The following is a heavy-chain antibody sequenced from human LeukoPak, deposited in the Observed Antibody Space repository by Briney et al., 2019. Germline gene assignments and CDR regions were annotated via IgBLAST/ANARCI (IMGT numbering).Heavy chain of an antibody. CDR3: ARVSPYGGNSGSGNH. CDR1: GGTLSSYA. Sequence: SVKVSCKASGGTLSSYAISWVRQAPGQGLEWMGRIIPIFGTANYAQKFQGRVTITADKSTSTAYMELSSLRSEDTAVYYCARVSPYGGNSGSGNHWGQGTLVTVSS. D-gene: IGHD4-23*01. J-gene: IGHJ4*02. CDR2: IIPIFGTA. V-gene: IGHV1-69*06.